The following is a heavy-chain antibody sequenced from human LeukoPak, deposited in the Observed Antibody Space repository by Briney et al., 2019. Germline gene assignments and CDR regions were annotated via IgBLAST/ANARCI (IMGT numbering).Heavy chain of an antibody. CDR3: ARGDSGSYYFDY. J-gene: IGHJ4*02. V-gene: IGHV3-20*04. CDR2: ITGNGVST. D-gene: IGHD1-26*01. Sequence: VQPGGSLRLSCAASGFTFEDYGMHWVRQAPGKGLEWVSLITGNGVSTYYADSVKGRFTISRDNAKNSLYLQMNSLRAEDTAVYYCARGDSGSYYFDYWGQGTLVTVSS. CDR1: GFTFEDYG.